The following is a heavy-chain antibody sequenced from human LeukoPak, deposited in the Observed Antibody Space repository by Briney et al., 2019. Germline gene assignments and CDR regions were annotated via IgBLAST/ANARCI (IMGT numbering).Heavy chain of an antibody. Sequence: ASVKVSCKASGYTFTGYYMHWVRQAPGQGLEWMGWINPNSGGTNYAQKFQGRVTMTRDTSISTANMELSSLRSEDTAVYYCARDLNAQSNRRTEVVPAAVVVFGWFDPWGQGTLVTVSS. CDR1: GYTFTGYY. CDR2: INPNSGGT. V-gene: IGHV1-2*02. D-gene: IGHD2-2*01. CDR3: ARDLNAQSNRRTEVVPAAVVVFGWFDP. J-gene: IGHJ5*02.